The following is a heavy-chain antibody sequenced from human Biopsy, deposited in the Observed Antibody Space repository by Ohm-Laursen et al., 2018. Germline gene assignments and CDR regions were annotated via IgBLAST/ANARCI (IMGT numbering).Heavy chain of an antibody. J-gene: IGHJ1*01. V-gene: IGHV2-5*02. Sequence: TQTLPPTRALSWVSLTTTGGGVTWLRHPPGKALEGPAVVFWDDDKRYSPSLKNRVTITKDTSENQVVLTVTNMDPVDTATYYCAHVFEGYFQHWGQGTLVTVSS. CDR2: VFWDDDK. CDR1: WVSLTTTGGG. CDR3: AHVFEGYFQH.